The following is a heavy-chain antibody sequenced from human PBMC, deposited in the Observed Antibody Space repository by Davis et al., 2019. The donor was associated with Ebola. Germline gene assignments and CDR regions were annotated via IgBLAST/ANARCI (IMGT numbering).Heavy chain of an antibody. Sequence: MPSETLSLTCAVYGGSFSGYYWSWIRQPPGKGLEWIGEINHGGSTNYNPSLKSRITITVDTSKNQFSLTLSSVTAADTAVYYWARHVLRYKLDPWGQGTLVTVSS. CDR3: ARHVLRYKLDP. CDR2: INHGGST. D-gene: IGHD3-9*01. V-gene: IGHV4-34*01. J-gene: IGHJ5*02. CDR1: GGSFSGYY.